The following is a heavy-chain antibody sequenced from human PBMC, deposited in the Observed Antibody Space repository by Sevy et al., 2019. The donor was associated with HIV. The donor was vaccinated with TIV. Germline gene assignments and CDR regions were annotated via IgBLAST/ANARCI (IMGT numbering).Heavy chain of an antibody. CDR3: TSGSGIDYYEKGMDL. CDR2: ISKSSSYI. V-gene: IGHV3-21*04. D-gene: IGHD3-10*01. J-gene: IGHJ6*02. Sequence: GGSLRLSCAASGSSFESFAMNWVRQAPGKGLEWVAYISKSSSYIYYADSVKGRFTISRDKAKNSLFLQMNSLGAEDTAIYYGTSGSGIDYYEKGMDLWGQGTTVTVSS. CDR1: GSSFESFA.